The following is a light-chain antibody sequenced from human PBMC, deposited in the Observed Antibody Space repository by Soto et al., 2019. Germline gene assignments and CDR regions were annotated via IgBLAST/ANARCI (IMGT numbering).Light chain of an antibody. CDR2: GAS. CDR3: QLYGSSPLP. CDR1: QSVSSSY. Sequence: EIVLTQSPGTLSLSPGERATLSCRASQSVSSSYLAWYQQKPGQAPRLLIYGASSKATGIPDRFSGIGSGTDFTLTISRLEPEDFAVYYCQLYGSSPLPFGQGTKVEIK. V-gene: IGKV3-20*01. J-gene: IGKJ1*01.